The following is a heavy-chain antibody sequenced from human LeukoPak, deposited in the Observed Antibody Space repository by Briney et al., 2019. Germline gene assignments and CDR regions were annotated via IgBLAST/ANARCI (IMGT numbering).Heavy chain of an antibody. Sequence: ASVTVSCKASGYTFTSYDINWVRQATGQGRDWVGWMNPNSGNTGYAQKFQSRVTMTRNTSISTAYMELSSLRSEDTAVYYCARGAGSMVRGVITHAFDIWGQGTMVTVSS. CDR3: ARGAGSMVRGVITHAFDI. D-gene: IGHD3-10*01. CDR2: MNPNSGNT. CDR1: GYTFTSYD. V-gene: IGHV1-8*01. J-gene: IGHJ3*02.